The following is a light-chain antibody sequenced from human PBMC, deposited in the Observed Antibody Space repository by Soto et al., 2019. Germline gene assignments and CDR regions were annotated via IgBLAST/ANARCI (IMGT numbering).Light chain of an antibody. CDR1: XXXIGGNS. V-gene: IGLV1-51*01. Sequence: QSVMTQPPSVSAAPGQKVTXXXSXXXXXIGGNSVSWYQQLPGTAPKLLIYDDNKRPSGIPDRFSGSKSGTSATLGITGFQTGDEADYYCGSWDSSLSAYVFGTGTKLTVL. CDR3: GSWDSSLSAYV. J-gene: IGLJ1*01. CDR2: DDN.